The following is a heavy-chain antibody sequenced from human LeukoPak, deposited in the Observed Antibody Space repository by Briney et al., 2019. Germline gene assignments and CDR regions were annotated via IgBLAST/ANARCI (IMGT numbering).Heavy chain of an antibody. CDR1: GGSISSYY. D-gene: IGHD6-19*01. CDR3: ARDPSAGGFDY. V-gene: IGHV4-59*01. J-gene: IGHJ4*02. CDR2: IYYSGST. Sequence: PSETLSLTCTVSGGSISSYYWSWIRQPPGKGLEWIGYIYYSGSTNYNPSLKSRVTISVDTSKNQFSLKLSSVTAADTAVYYCARDPSAGGFDYWGQGTLVTVSS.